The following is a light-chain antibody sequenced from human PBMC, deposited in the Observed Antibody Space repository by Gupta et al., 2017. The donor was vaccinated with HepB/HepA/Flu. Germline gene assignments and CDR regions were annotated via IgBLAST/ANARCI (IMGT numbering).Light chain of an antibody. V-gene: IGLV1-44*01. CDR2: GDD. J-gene: IGLJ1*01. CDR3: ASWDDSLNGFV. Sequence: QSVLTQPPSASGTPGPRVTISCSGSDSNIGSNTVSWYQQVPGTAPKLLIYGDDLRPSGVPDRFSGSKSGTSASLAISGLQSEDEADCYCASWDDSLNGFVFGPGTKVTVL. CDR1: DSNIGSNT.